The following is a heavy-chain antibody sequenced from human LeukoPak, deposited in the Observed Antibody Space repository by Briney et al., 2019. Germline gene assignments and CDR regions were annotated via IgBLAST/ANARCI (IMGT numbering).Heavy chain of an antibody. CDR3: VSNSSSSPWFAP. J-gene: IGHJ5*02. CDR2: VYYTWGT. D-gene: IGHD6-6*01. Sequence: SETLSLTCTVSGGSITSYTHYGGWIRQPPEKRLEWIATVYYTWGTYYNPSLKSRVTRSIDTSRNHFSLKLTSVIAADTAMYYCVSNSSSSPWFAPWGQGTLVTVSS. V-gene: IGHV4-39*02. CDR1: GGSITSYTHY.